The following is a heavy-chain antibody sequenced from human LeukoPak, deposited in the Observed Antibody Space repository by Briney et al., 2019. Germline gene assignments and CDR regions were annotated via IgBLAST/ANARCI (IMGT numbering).Heavy chain of an antibody. Sequence: TGGSLRLSCAASGFAFSSYDMHWVRQASGKGLEWVSGIGAFGDTYYGVAVRGRFTISRDKAKNSLYLQMNSLGAEDTAVYYCVRDFMSLILWGQGTLVTVSS. CDR2: IGAFGDT. D-gene: IGHD2-21*01. CDR1: GFAFSSYD. CDR3: VRDFMSLIL. V-gene: IGHV3-13*01. J-gene: IGHJ4*02.